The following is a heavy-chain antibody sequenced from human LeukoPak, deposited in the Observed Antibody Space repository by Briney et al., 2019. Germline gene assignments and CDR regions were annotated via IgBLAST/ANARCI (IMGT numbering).Heavy chain of an antibody. D-gene: IGHD6-6*01. CDR3: VASYSTSSGVDH. CDR2: IYKRGTT. J-gene: IGHJ4*02. CDR1: VDSMSDYY. Sequence: SGTLSLTCNVSVDSMSDYYWSWIRQSPGGGLEWIGYIYKRGTTNYIPSLRSRVTISVDKSKRQLSLRLNSVTAADTAVYYCVASYSTSSGVDHWGQGTLVTVSS. V-gene: IGHV4-4*09.